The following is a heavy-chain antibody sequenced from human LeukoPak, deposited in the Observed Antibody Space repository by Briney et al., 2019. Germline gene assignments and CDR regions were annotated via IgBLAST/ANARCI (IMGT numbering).Heavy chain of an antibody. Sequence: GGPLRLSCAVSGFTFNTYGIHWVRQTPAKGLEWVAFLRSDGSNKYYADSVKGRFTISRDNSRNKLYLQMNSLRPEATAVYYCAKAGRDYWGQGTLVTVSS. V-gene: IGHV3-30*02. CDR2: LRSDGSNK. CDR3: AKAGRDY. J-gene: IGHJ4*02. CDR1: GFTFNTYG.